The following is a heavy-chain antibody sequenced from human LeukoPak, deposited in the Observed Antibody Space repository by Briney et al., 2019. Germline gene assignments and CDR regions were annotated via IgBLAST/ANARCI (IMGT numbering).Heavy chain of an antibody. V-gene: IGHV3-15*01. CDR1: GFTFSNAW. J-gene: IGHJ4*02. Sequence: GGSLRLSCAASGFTFSNAWMNWVRQAPGKGLEWVGRIKSKTDGGTTDYATPVKGRFTISRDDSKNTLFLQMNSLKTEDTAVYYCTRGGYSRGWYRDYFDYWGQGTLVTVSS. CDR3: TRGGYSRGWYRDYFDY. CDR2: IKSKTDGGTT. D-gene: IGHD6-19*01.